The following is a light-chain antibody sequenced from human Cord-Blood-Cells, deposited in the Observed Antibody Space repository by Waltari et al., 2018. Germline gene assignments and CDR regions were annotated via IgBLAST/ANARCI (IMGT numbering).Light chain of an antibody. V-gene: IGLV2-8*01. Sequence: QSALTQPPSASGSPGQSVTISCTGTSSDVGGYNYVSWYQQPPGKAPKPMIYEVSKRPSGFPAGFSGSKSGSVASRTVSGLQAEDVADYSGSSYAGSNMLVFGGGTKLTVL. CDR2: EVS. J-gene: IGLJ3*02. CDR1: SSDVGGYNY. CDR3: SSYAGSNMLV.